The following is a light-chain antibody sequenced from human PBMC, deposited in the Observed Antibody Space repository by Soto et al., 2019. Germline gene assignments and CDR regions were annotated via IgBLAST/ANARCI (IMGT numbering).Light chain of an antibody. Sequence: QMTQSPSTLSASVGARVTITCRASQSISTWLAWYQQKPGKAPKLLIYXASDLESGVPSRFSGSGFGTEFTLTITSLQPDDFATYYCQQYNSYSTFGPATFGQGTKVDIK. CDR3: QQYNSYSTFGPAT. CDR2: XAS. V-gene: IGKV1-5*03. J-gene: IGKJ1*01. CDR1: QSISTW.